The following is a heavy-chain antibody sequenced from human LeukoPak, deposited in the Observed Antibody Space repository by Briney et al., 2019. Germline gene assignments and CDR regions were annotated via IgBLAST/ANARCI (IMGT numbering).Heavy chain of an antibody. CDR3: ASYRGDLWSGYYSNWFDP. V-gene: IGHV3-74*01. D-gene: IGHD3-3*01. Sequence: PGGSLRLSCAASGFTFSSYWMHWVRQAPGKGLVWVSRINSDGSSTSYADSVKGRFTISRDNAKNTLYLQMNSLRAEDTAVYYCASYRGDLWSGYYSNWFDPWGQGTLVTVSS. CDR1: GFTFSSYW. CDR2: INSDGSST. J-gene: IGHJ5*02.